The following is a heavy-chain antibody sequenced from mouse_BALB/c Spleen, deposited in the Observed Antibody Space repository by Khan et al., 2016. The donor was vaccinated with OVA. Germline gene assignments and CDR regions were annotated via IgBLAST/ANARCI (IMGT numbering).Heavy chain of an antibody. D-gene: IGHD1-1*01. CDR1: GYSFTGYF. V-gene: IGHV1-20*02. CDR2: INPHFGET. Sequence: MQLEESGPELVKPGASVKISCKASGYSFTGYFMHWVMQSHGKSLEWIGRINPHFGETFYNQKFVDKATLTVDESSSTAHLELRSLASEDSAVYYFARIYGSDFDYGGQGTTLTVSS. CDR3: ARIYGSDFDY. J-gene: IGHJ2*01.